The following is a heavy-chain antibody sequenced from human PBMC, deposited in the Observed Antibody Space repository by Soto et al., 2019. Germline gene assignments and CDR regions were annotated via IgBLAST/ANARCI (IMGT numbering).Heavy chain of an antibody. J-gene: IGHJ4*02. CDR1: GGSISSGDYY. CDR2: IYYSGST. Sequence: SETLSLTCTVSGGSISSGDYYWSWIRQPPGKGLEWIGYIYYSGSTYYNPSLKSRVTISVDTSKNQFSLKLSSVTAADTAVYYCARVTYYYDSSGSIWGQGTLVTVSS. CDR3: ARVTYYYDSSGSI. D-gene: IGHD3-22*01. V-gene: IGHV4-30-4*01.